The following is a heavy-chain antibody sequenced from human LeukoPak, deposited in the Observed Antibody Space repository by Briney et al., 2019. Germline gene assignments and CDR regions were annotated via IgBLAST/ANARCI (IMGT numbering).Heavy chain of an antibody. CDR2: ISAYNGNT. V-gene: IGHV1-18*01. J-gene: IGHJ6*02. CDR1: GYTFTSYG. Sequence: ASVKVSCKASGYTFTSYGISWVRQAPGQGLEWMGWISAYNGNTNCAQKLQGRVTMTTDTSTSTAYMELRSLRSDDTAVYYCARSNTQNTWIQLWNRYYYYGMDVWGQGTTVTVSS. D-gene: IGHD5-18*01. CDR3: ARSNTQNTWIQLWNRYYYYGMDV.